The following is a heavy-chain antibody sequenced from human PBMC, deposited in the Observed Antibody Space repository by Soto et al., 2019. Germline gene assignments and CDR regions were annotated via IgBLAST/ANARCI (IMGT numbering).Heavy chain of an antibody. CDR1: GYSFTAYA. CDR2: INAADGKT. Sequence: RASVKVSCKASGYSFTAYAIHWVRQAPGQRLEWMGWINAADGKTKYSQRFQGRVTITRDTSASTVYMGLSSLRSEDTAVYYCARLPFIPAAISWFDPWGQGTPVTVSS. J-gene: IGHJ5*02. CDR3: ARLPFIPAAISWFDP. D-gene: IGHD2-2*01. V-gene: IGHV1-3*01.